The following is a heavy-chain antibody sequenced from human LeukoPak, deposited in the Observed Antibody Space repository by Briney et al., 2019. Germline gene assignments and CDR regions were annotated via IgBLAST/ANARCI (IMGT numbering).Heavy chain of an antibody. CDR1: GGSIITRSYN. V-gene: IGHV4-39*01. CDR3: ASAMTTVTTGWFDP. Sequence: PSETLSLTCTVSGGSIITRSYNWGWIRQPPGKGLEWIGSIYYSGSTNYNPSLKSRVTIYVDTSKNQFSLKLSSVTAADTAVYYCASAMTTVTTGWFDPWGQGTLVTVSS. CDR2: IYYSGST. J-gene: IGHJ5*02. D-gene: IGHD4-17*01.